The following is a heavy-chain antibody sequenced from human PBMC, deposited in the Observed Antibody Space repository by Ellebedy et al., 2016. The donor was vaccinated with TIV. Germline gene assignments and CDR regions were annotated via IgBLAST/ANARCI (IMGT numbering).Heavy chain of an antibody. CDR2: IKQDGSEK. J-gene: IGHJ4*02. CDR1: GFTFSTYW. V-gene: IGHV3-7*03. D-gene: IGHD6-13*01. CDR3: VRVKPAAAVFDY. Sequence: GESLKISCAASGFTFSTYWMSWVRQAPGKGLEWVAKIKQDGSEKHYVDSVKGRFTIFRDNAKNSLYLQMTSLRAEDTAVYYCVRVKPAAAVFDYWGQGTVLTVSS.